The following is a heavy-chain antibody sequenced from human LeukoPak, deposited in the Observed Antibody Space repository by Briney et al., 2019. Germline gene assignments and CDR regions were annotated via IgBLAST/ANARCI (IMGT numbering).Heavy chain of an antibody. V-gene: IGHV1-69*01. D-gene: IGHD3-9*01. CDR2: IIPIFGTA. CDR3: ARDRGVRYFDWLLLDAFDI. Sequence: SVKLSCKASAGTLTSYAVSWVRQAPGQGLEWMGGIIPIFGTANDAQKFQGRVTITADESTSTAYMELSSLRSEDTAVYYCARDRGVRYFDWLLLDAFDIWGQGTMVTVSS. CDR1: AGTLTSYA. J-gene: IGHJ3*02.